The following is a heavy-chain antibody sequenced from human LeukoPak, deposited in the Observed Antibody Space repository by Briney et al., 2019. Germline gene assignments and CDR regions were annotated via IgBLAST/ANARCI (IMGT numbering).Heavy chain of an antibody. D-gene: IGHD4-23*01. V-gene: IGHV3-23*01. J-gene: IGHJ3*02. Sequence: GGSLRLSCAASGFTFSSYAMSWVRQAPGKGLEWVSSISGSGGSTYYADSVRGRFTVSRDNSRNTLALQMNSLRAEDTAVYYCAGSPAVDAAFDIWGQGTMVTVSS. CDR2: ISGSGGST. CDR3: AGSPAVDAAFDI. CDR1: GFTFSSYA.